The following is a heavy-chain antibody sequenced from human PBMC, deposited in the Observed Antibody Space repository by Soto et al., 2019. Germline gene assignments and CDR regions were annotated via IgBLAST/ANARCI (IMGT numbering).Heavy chain of an antibody. D-gene: IGHD3-16*01. J-gene: IGHJ5*02. V-gene: IGHV4-4*07. CDR3: ARDDYKDGGNNWFDP. CDR2: IYTKERT. Sequence: LSLTCTVSGGSITNYYWSWIRQPAGKGLEWIGRIYTKERTNYNLSFRNRVTMSVDTSKNQFSLKLDAVTAADTAVYYCARDDYKDGGNNWFDPWGQGTLVTVSS. CDR1: GGSITNYY.